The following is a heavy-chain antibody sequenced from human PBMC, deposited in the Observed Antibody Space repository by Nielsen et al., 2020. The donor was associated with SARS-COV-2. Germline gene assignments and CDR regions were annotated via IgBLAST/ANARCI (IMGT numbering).Heavy chain of an antibody. V-gene: IGHV3-13*01. Sequence: GESLKISCAASGFTFSSYDMHWVRQATGKGLEWVSAIGTAGDTYYPGSVKGRFTISRENAKNSLYLQMNSLRAGDTAVYYCASAASSSWKSATVWGQGTTVTVSS. CDR1: GFTFSSYD. J-gene: IGHJ6*02. CDR2: IGTAGDT. CDR3: ASAASSSWKSATV. D-gene: IGHD3-22*01.